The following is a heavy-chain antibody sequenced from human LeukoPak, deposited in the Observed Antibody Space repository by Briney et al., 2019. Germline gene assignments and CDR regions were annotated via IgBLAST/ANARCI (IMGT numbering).Heavy chain of an antibody. CDR2: ISSGSSTI. V-gene: IGHV3-48*01. CDR3: ARALGSSGNYWSYYYYMDV. J-gene: IGHJ6*03. CDR1: GFTFSSYS. Sequence: GGSLRLSCAASGFTFSSYSMNWVRQAPGKGLEWVSYISSGSSTIYYADSVKGRFTISRDNAKNSLYLQTNSLRAEDTAVYYCARALGSSGNYWSYYYYMDVWGKGTTVTVSS. D-gene: IGHD3-22*01.